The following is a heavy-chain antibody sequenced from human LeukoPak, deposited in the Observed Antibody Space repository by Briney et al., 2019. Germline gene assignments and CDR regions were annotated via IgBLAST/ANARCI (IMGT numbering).Heavy chain of an antibody. Sequence: PSQTLSLTCTVSGGSISSGHYYWSWIRQPPGKGLECIGYIYFTGSTHYNPSLNSRVTISVETSKSQFSLNLTSVTAANTAVYYCARDDCGGGCRIDYWDQGALVTVSS. CDR2: IYFTGST. CDR3: ARDDCGGGCRIDY. J-gene: IGHJ4*02. D-gene: IGHD2-21*02. V-gene: IGHV4-30-4*01. CDR1: GGSISSGHYY.